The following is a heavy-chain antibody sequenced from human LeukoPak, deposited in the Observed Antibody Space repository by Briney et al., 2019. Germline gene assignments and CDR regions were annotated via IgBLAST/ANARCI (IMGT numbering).Heavy chain of an antibody. CDR3: ATGQQLVTYYYYMDV. J-gene: IGHJ6*03. D-gene: IGHD6-6*01. CDR2: IIPIFGTA. Sequence: SVKVPCKASGGTFSSYAISWVRQAPGQGLEWMGGIIPIFGTANYAQKFQGRVTITADKSTSTAYMELSSLRSEDTAVYYCATGQQLVTYYYYMDVWGKGTTVTVSS. V-gene: IGHV1-69*06. CDR1: GGTFSSYA.